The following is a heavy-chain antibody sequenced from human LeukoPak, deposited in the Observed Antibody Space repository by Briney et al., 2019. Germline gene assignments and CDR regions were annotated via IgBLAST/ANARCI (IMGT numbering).Heavy chain of an antibody. CDR1: GHTFTSYG. D-gene: IGHD1-14*01. Sequence: ASVKVSCKASGHTFTSYGISWVRQAPGQGLEWIGWINAYNGNTNYGRKLQGRVTMTTDTTTSTAYMELRSLRSDDTAVYYCARDAGKLSCSHWGQGTLVTVSS. CDR3: ARDAGKLSCSH. CDR2: INAYNGNT. J-gene: IGHJ4*02. V-gene: IGHV1-18*01.